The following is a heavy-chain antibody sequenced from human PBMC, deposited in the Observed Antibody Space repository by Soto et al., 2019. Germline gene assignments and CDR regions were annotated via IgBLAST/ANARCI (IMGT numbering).Heavy chain of an antibody. CDR2: FDPENGET. CDR3: ATAVGSSHYYFDY. CDR1: GYTLTELS. D-gene: IGHD2-15*01. J-gene: IGHJ4*02. V-gene: IGHV1-24*01. Sequence: GASVKVSCKVSGYTLTELSMHWVRQAPGKGLEWMGGFDPENGETIYAQKYQGRVTMTEDTSTDTAYMELSSLRSEDTAVYYCATAVGSSHYYFDYWGQGTLVTVSS.